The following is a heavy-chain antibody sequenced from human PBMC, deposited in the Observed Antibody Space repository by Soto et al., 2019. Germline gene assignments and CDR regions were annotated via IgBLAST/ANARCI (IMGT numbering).Heavy chain of an antibody. V-gene: IGHV3-23*01. CDR3: ANSIAAAGIGKDD. Sequence: EVQLLESGGGLVQPGGSLRLSCTASGFTFSSYAMSWVRQAPGKGLEWVSAISGSGGGTYYADSVKGRFTISRDNSKNPLYLQKNSPRAEEPALYYLANSIAAAGIGKDDWGQGTLVTVSS. J-gene: IGHJ4*02. CDR2: ISGSGGGT. CDR1: GFTFSSYA. D-gene: IGHD6-13*01.